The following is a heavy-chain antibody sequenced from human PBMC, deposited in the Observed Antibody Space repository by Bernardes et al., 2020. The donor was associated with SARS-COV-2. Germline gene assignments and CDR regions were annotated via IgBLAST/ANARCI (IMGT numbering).Heavy chain of an antibody. Sequence: SGPTLVKPTQTLTLTCTFSGFSLTTSGVGVGWIRQPPGKALEWLARIYWNGDKRYSPSLKSRLTITKDTSKNQVVLTMTNVDPVDTATYYCAHTNWDYVPPYVDYWGQGTLVTVSS. J-gene: IGHJ4*02. CDR3: AHTNWDYVPPYVDY. CDR1: GFSLTTSGVG. CDR2: IYWNGDK. V-gene: IGHV2-5*01. D-gene: IGHD1-7*01.